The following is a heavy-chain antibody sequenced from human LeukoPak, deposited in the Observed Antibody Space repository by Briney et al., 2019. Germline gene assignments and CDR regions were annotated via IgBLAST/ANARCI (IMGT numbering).Heavy chain of an antibody. CDR2: FYYGGNT. CDR1: GGSIRSYY. D-gene: IGHD1-26*01. J-gene: IGHJ4*02. V-gene: IGHV4-59*01. CDR3: ARGSGSYGF. Sequence: SETLSLTCTVSGGSIRSYYWGWIRQPPGRGLEWIGYFYYGGNTNYNPSLKSRVTISVDTSKNQFSLKLNSVTAADTAVYYCARGSGSYGFWGQGTLVTVSS.